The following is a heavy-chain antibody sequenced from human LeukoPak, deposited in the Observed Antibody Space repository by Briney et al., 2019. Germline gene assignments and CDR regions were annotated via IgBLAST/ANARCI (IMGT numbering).Heavy chain of an antibody. D-gene: IGHD3-10*01. J-gene: IGHJ5*02. Sequence: PSETLSLTFAVSAYSISSDYYWGWIRQPPGKGLEWIGTIYHSGTTYYNPPLKSRVTISVDTSKNQFSLKLSSVTAADTAVYYCARESVSSGTNWFDPWGQGTLVTVSS. CDR3: ARESVSSGTNWFDP. CDR1: AYSISSDYY. V-gene: IGHV4-38-2*02. CDR2: IYHSGTT.